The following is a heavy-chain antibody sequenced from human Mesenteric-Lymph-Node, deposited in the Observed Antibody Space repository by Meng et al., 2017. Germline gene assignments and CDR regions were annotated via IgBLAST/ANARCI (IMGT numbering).Heavy chain of an antibody. Sequence: QVQLQESRPGLVPPSETLSLTCTVSGVSTSGYSWSWIRQPPGKELEWIGYIHYSGSTTYKPSLKSRVTISVDTSKNQFSLKLNSMTAADTAVYPCARDPTGGEDHHRVWGQGTLVTVSS. D-gene: IGHD1-14*01. J-gene: IGHJ4*02. CDR3: ARDPTGGEDHHRV. CDR1: GVSTSGYS. CDR2: IHYSGST. V-gene: IGHV4-59*12.